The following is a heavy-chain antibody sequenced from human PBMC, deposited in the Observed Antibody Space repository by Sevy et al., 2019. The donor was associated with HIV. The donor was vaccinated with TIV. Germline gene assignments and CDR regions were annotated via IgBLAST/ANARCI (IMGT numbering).Heavy chain of an antibody. D-gene: IGHD2-15*01. CDR1: GFTIRTYN. V-gene: IGHV3-21*01. CDR2: ISSSSTYI. J-gene: IGHJ6*02. Sequence: GGSLRLSCAASGFTIRTYNMNWVRQAPGKGLEWVSSISSSSTYIYYADSVKGRFTISRDNAKNSLYLQMSSLRAEDPAVYYCARDLVIPATTDYFYYGMDVWGQGTTVTVSS. CDR3: ARDLVIPATTDYFYYGMDV.